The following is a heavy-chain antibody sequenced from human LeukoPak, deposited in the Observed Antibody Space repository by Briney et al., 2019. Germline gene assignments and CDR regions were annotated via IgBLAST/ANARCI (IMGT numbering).Heavy chain of an antibody. CDR2: ITSVGTT. J-gene: IGHJ6*04. D-gene: IGHD3-10*02. CDR3: AELGITMIGGV. V-gene: IGHV3-69-1*02. Sequence: GGTLRLTCEASGFIFSHHGMNWVRQAPGKGLEWISGITSVGTTYYADSVKGRFTISRDNAKNSLYLQMNSLRAEDTAVYYCAELGITMIGGVWGKGTTVTISS. CDR1: GFIFSHHG.